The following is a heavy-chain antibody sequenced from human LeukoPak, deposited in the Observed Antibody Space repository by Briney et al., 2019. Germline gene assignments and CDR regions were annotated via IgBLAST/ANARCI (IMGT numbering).Heavy chain of an antibody. J-gene: IGHJ4*02. Sequence: ASVKVSCKVSGYTLTELSLHWVRQAPGKGLEWMGGLDPEDGEMIYSQKFQGRVTMTEDTSTDIAYVEMCSLRSEDTAVYYCATGRTKWDLLNYWGQGTLVTVSS. CDR1: GYTLTELS. D-gene: IGHD1-26*01. CDR3: ATGRTKWDLLNY. CDR2: LDPEDGEM. V-gene: IGHV1-24*01.